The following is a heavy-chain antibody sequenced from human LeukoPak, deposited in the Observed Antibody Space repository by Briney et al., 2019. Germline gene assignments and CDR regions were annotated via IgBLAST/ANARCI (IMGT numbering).Heavy chain of an antibody. Sequence: PALSLKISCKGSGYSFTSYYMHWVRQAPGQGLEWMGRINPNSGGTNYAQKFQGRVTMTRDTSISTAYMELSRLRSDDTAVYYCARGSSGYYYEWGQGTLVTVSS. V-gene: IGHV1-2*06. CDR2: INPNSGGT. D-gene: IGHD3-22*01. CDR1: GYSFTSYY. J-gene: IGHJ4*02. CDR3: ARGSSGYYYE.